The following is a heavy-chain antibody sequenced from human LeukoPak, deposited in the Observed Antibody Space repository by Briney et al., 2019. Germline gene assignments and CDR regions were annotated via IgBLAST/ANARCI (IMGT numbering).Heavy chain of an antibody. Sequence: SETLSLTCSVSGGSISISGFYWNWIRQLPGKGLEWIGYTYNSGNTYYNPSFGSRVTISTDTSMNQFFLKSHSVTAADTAVYYCARSSGWRGAFDFWGRGTMVTVSS. CDR3: ARSSGWRGAFDF. CDR2: TYNSGNT. J-gene: IGHJ3*01. V-gene: IGHV4-31*03. D-gene: IGHD6-19*01. CDR1: GGSISISGFY.